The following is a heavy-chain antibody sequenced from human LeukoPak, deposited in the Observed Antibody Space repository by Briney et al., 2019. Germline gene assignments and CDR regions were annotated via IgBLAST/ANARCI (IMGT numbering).Heavy chain of an antibody. CDR1: GFTFSSYA. CDR2: TSGSGGST. CDR3: TRDATYYLRYGYFDY. Sequence: GGSLRLSCAASGFTFSSYAMSWVRQAPGKGLEWVTATSGSGGSTYYADSVKGRFTISRDNSKNTLYLQMNSLRAEDTAVYYCTRDATYYLRYGYFDYWGQGTLVTVSS. J-gene: IGHJ4*02. D-gene: IGHD2/OR15-2a*01. V-gene: IGHV3-23*01.